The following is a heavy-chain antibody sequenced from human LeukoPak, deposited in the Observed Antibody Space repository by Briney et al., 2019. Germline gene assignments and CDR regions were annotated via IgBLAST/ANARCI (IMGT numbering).Heavy chain of an antibody. Sequence: ASVKVSCKASGYTFTSYYMHWVRQAPGQGLEWMGIINPSGGSTSYAQKFQGRVTMTRDTSTSTVYTDLSSLRSEDTAVYYCASAGYDGAFDYWGQGTLVTVSS. CDR3: ASAGYDGAFDY. D-gene: IGHD5-12*01. J-gene: IGHJ4*02. V-gene: IGHV1-46*03. CDR2: INPSGGST. CDR1: GYTFTSYY.